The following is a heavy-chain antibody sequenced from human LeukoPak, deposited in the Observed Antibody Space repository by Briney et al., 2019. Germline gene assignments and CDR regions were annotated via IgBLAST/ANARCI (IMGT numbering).Heavy chain of an antibody. CDR3: ARDVRIVVVVAATRDYYYYGMDV. V-gene: IGHV1-46*01. Sequence: ASVKVSCKASGYTFTSYYMHWVRQAPGQGIEWMGIINPSGGSTSYAQKFQGRVTMTRDTSTSTVYMELSSLRSEDTAVYYCARDVRIVVVVAATRDYYYYGMDVWGQGTTVTVSS. D-gene: IGHD2-15*01. CDR2: INPSGGST. CDR1: GYTFTSYY. J-gene: IGHJ6*02.